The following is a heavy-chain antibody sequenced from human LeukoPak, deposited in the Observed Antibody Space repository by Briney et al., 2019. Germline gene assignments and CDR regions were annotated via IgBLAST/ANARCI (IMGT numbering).Heavy chain of an antibody. D-gene: IGHD3-3*02. CDR1: GYTFTSYG. Sequence: ASVKVSCKASGYTFTSYGISWVRQAPGQGLEWMGWISAYNGNTNYAQNLQGRVTMTTEASTSTAYMELKRLRSDDTAVYYCAREMMGHFFDIWGQGTMVTVSS. J-gene: IGHJ3*02. CDR2: ISAYNGNT. V-gene: IGHV1-18*01. CDR3: AREMMGHFFDI.